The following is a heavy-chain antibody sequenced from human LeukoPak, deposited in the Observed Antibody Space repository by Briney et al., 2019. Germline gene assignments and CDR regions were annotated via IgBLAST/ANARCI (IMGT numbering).Heavy chain of an antibody. J-gene: IGHJ5*02. D-gene: IGHD6-13*01. V-gene: IGHV3-66*01. CDR2: IYSGGSI. CDR3: ARGIYSGSWFEFRPDNWFDP. Sequence: GGSLRLSCAASGFTVSSNYMSWVRQAPGKGLEWVSVIYSGGSIYYADSVKGRFTISRDNSKNTLYLQMNSLRAEDTAVYYCARGIYSGSWFEFRPDNWFDPWSQGTLVTVSS. CDR1: GFTVSSNY.